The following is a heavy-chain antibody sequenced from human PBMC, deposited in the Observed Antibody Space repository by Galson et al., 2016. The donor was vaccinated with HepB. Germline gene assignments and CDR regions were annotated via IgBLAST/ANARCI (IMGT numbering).Heavy chain of an antibody. D-gene: IGHD3-10*01. CDR2: ISDTGIP. CDR1: GGSISHYY. J-gene: IGHJ4*02. Sequence: ETLSLTCSVSGGSISHYYWSWIRQPPGKGLEWIGYISDTGIPKYNPSLQSRVTFSVETSKSQFSLTLRSLTAADTAVYYCARASRTMVRGVFMQHFVYWGPGKLVTVSS. V-gene: IGHV4-59*01. CDR3: ARASRTMVRGVFMQHFVY.